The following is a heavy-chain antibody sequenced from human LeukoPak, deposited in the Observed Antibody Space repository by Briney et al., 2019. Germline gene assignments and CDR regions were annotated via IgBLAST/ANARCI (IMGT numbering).Heavy chain of an antibody. J-gene: IGHJ5*02. CDR3: AGSRYYDSSGYYYFWFDP. Sequence: ASVKVSCKASGYTFTGYYMHWVRQAPGQGLEWMGWINPNSGGTNYAQKFQGRVTMTTDTSTSTAYMELRSLRSDDTAVYYCAGSRYYDSSGYYYFWFDPWGQGTLVTVSS. V-gene: IGHV1-2*02. D-gene: IGHD3-22*01. CDR2: INPNSGGT. CDR1: GYTFTGYY.